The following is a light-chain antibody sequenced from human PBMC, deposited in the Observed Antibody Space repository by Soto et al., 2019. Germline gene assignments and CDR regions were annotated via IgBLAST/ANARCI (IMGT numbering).Light chain of an antibody. CDR1: QGIGRY. V-gene: IGKV3-11*01. Sequence: EIVLTQSPGTLSLSPGESATLSCRASQGIGRYLAWFQQKPGQPPRLLIYDASTRAIGIPGRFSGSGSGTDFTLTIRSLEPEDFAVYYCHQRSNWPLTFGPGTKVEI. J-gene: IGKJ3*01. CDR3: HQRSNWPLT. CDR2: DAS.